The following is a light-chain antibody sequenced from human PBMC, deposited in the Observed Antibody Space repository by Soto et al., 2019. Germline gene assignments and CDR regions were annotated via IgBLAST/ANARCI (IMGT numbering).Light chain of an antibody. J-gene: IGLJ2*01. Sequence: QSALTQPASVSGSPGQSITISCSGSSGDIGGYNFVSWYQHPPGKAPKLIIFEVRFRPSGVSNRFSGSKSGDTASLTISKLLPEDEADYYCSSYTSTGTLIVFGGGTKVTVL. CDR1: SGDIGGYNF. CDR3: SSYTSTGTLIV. CDR2: EVR. V-gene: IGLV2-14*01.